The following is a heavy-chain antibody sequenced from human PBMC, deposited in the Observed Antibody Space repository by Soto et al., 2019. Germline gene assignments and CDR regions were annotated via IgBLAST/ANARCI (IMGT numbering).Heavy chain of an antibody. CDR3: ARPANTVADHFDL. D-gene: IGHD4-17*01. Sequence: GESLKISCQVSGYTFTIHWIGWVRQMPGKGLEWMGIIYPSDSDTRYSPSLQGQVTISADQSINTAYLQWDSLKASDTAIYYCARPANTVADHFDLWGQGTPVTVSS. CDR1: GYTFTIHW. CDR2: IYPSDSDT. V-gene: IGHV5-51*01. J-gene: IGHJ4*02.